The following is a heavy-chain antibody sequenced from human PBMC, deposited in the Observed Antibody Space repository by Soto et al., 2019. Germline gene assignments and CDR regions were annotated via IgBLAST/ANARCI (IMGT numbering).Heavy chain of an antibody. CDR3: ARRGSGSDYDY. J-gene: IGHJ4*02. CDR2: FSGSGGST. Sequence: EVQLLESGGGLVQPGGSLRLSCAASGFTFSSYAMRWVRQAPGKGLEWVSAFSGSGGSTYYADSVKGRFTISRDNSKNTLYLQMNSLSAEDTAVYYCARRGSGSDYDYWGQGTLVTVSS. CDR1: GFTFSSYA. D-gene: IGHD1-26*01. V-gene: IGHV3-23*01.